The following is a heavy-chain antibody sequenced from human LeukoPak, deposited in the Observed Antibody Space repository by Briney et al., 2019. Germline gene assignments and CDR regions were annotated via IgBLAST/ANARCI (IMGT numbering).Heavy chain of an antibody. CDR2: IYYSGST. V-gene: IGHV4-59*01. CDR1: GGSISSYY. Sequence: SETLSLTCTVSGGSISSYYWSWIRQPPGKGLEWIGCIYYSGSTNYNPSLKSRVTISVDTSKNQFSLKLSSVTAADTAVYYCARDFGVVIPDAFDIWGQGTMVTVSS. D-gene: IGHD3-3*01. CDR3: ARDFGVVIPDAFDI. J-gene: IGHJ3*02.